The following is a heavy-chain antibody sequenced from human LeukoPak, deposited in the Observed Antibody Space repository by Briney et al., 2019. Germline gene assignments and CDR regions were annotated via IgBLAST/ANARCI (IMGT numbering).Heavy chain of an antibody. J-gene: IGHJ6*03. CDR1: GFTFSSYS. Sequence: GGSLRLSCAASGFTFSSYSTNWVRQAPGKGLEWVSSISSSSSYIYYADSVRGRFTISRDNAKNSLYLQMNSLRAEDTAVYYCARDRYDFWSGQPYYYYYYMDVWGKGTTVTVSS. V-gene: IGHV3-21*01. CDR2: ISSSSSYI. D-gene: IGHD3-3*01. CDR3: ARDRYDFWSGQPYYYYYYMDV.